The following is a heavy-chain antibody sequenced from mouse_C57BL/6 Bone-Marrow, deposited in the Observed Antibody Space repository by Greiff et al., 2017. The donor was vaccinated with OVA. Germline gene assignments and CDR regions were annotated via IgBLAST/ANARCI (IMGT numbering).Heavy chain of an antibody. Sequence: QVHVKQSGAELVKPGASVKISCKASGYAFSSYWMNWVKQRPGKGLEWIGQIYPGDGDTNYNGKFKGKATLTADKSSSTAYMQLSSLTSEDSAVYFCASGYSNYEWYFDVWGTGTTVTVSS. J-gene: IGHJ1*03. CDR1: GYAFSSYW. D-gene: IGHD2-5*01. CDR2: IYPGDGDT. V-gene: IGHV1-80*01. CDR3: ASGYSNYEWYFDV.